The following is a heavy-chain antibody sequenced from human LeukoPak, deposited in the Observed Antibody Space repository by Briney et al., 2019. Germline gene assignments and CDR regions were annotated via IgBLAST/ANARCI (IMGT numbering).Heavy chain of an antibody. J-gene: IGHJ4*02. CDR2: INPTGGST. D-gene: IGHD7-27*01. CDR3: ARALGPYFDY. V-gene: IGHV1-46*01. CDR1: GYTFTTYL. Sequence: ASVKVSCKASGYTFTTYLMHWVRQAPGQGLEWLGIINPTGGSTNYAQKFQGRVTMTRDTSTSSVYMELSSLRSEDTAVYYCARALGPYFDYWGQGTLVTVSS.